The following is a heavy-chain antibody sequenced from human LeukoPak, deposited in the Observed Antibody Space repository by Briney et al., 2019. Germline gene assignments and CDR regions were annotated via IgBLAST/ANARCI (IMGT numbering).Heavy chain of an antibody. CDR1: GFFTFNNYW. CDR2: INTDGSTT. Sequence: PGGPLTLPCTASGFFTFNNYWMHWVRQAPGKGLVWVSRINTDGSTTNYADSVKGRFTISRDNAKNILYLQMNSLRVEDTAVYYCARAYNSGLDYWGQGTLVTVSS. D-gene: IGHD3-22*01. V-gene: IGHV3-74*01. CDR3: ARAYNSGLDY. J-gene: IGHJ4*02.